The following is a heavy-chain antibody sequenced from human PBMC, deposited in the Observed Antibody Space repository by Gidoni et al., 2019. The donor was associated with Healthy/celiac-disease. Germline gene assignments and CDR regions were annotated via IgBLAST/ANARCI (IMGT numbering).Heavy chain of an antibody. D-gene: IGHD2-15*01. J-gene: IGHJ4*02. CDR1: GFTFDDYA. CDR2: ISWNSGSI. CDR3: AKAMVDPRFDY. V-gene: IGHV3-9*01. Sequence: EVQLVESGGGLVQPGRSLRLSCAASGFTFDDYAMHWVRQAPGKGLEWVSGISWNSGSIGYADSVKGRFTISRDNAKNSLYLQMNRLRAEDTALYYCAKAMVDPRFDYWGQGTLVTVSS.